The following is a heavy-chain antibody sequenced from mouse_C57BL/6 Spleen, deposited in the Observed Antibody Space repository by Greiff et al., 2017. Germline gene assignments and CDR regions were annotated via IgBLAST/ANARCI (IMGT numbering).Heavy chain of an antibody. J-gene: IGHJ1*03. CDR3: ARDGDGSSYYWYFDV. Sequence: EVKLVESEGGLVQPGSSMKLSCTASGFTFSDYYMAWVRQVPEKGLEWVANINYDGSSTYYLDSLKSRFIISRDNAKNILYLQMSSLKSEDTATYYCARDGDGSSYYWYFDVWGTGTTVTVSS. CDR1: GFTFSDYY. D-gene: IGHD1-1*01. CDR2: INYDGSST. V-gene: IGHV5-16*01.